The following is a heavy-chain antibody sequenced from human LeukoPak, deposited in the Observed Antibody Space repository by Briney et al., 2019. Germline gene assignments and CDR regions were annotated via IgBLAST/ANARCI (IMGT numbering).Heavy chain of an antibody. J-gene: IGHJ4*02. D-gene: IGHD3-3*01. Sequence: GGSLRLSCVASGFTFGKYWMSWVRQAPGKGLEWVANIKLDGSEKTYVDSVKGRFTISRDNTKNSLYLQMNSLRAEDTAVFYCARDQYDTWSRRGNFDSWGQGTLVIVSS. CDR3: ARDQYDTWSRRGNFDS. CDR2: IKLDGSEK. V-gene: IGHV3-7*03. CDR1: GFTFGKYW.